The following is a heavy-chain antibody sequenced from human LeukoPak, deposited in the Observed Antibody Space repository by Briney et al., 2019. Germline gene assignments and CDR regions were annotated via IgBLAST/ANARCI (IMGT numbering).Heavy chain of an antibody. CDR2: IYHSGST. V-gene: IGHV4-4*02. CDR3: ARLEQQLVGGYFDY. J-gene: IGHJ4*02. CDR1: GGSISSSNW. D-gene: IGHD6-13*01. Sequence: SETLSLTCAVSGGSISSSNWWRWVRQPPGKGLEWIGEIYHSGSTNYNPSLKSRVTISVDKSKNQFSLKLSSVTAADTAVYYCARLEQQLVGGYFDYWGQGTLVTVSS.